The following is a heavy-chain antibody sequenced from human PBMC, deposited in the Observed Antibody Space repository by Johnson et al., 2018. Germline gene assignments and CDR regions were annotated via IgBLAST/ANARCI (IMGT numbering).Heavy chain of an antibody. Sequence: EVQLLESGGGVVQPGRSLRLSCAASGFTFSSYGMHWVRQAPGKGLEWVSGISWNSGSIAYADSVKGRCTISRDNAQNSLYLQMNSLRDEDTAGYYCARDTSGSYLGYFQHWGQGTLVTVSS. J-gene: IGHJ1*01. V-gene: IGHV3-48*02. CDR3: ARDTSGSYLGYFQH. CDR2: ISWNSGSI. D-gene: IGHD1-26*01. CDR1: GFTFSSYG.